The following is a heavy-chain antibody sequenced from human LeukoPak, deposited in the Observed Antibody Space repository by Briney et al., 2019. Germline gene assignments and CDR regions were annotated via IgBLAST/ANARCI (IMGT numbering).Heavy chain of an antibody. CDR2: IYYSGST. D-gene: IGHD6-19*01. CDR3: ARAGGWAFDY. J-gene: IGHJ4*02. CDR1: GGSISTYY. V-gene: IGHV4-59*12. Sequence: PSETLSLTCTVSGGSISTYYWSWIRQPPGKGLEWIGYIYYSGSTKYNPSLKSRVTISVDTSKNQLSLKLSSVTAADTAVYYCARAGGWAFDYWGQGTLVTVSS.